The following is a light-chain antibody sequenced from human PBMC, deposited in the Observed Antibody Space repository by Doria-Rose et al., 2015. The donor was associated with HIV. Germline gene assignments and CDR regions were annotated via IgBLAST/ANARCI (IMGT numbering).Light chain of an antibody. CDR2: DVN. J-gene: IGLJ1*01. Sequence: QSALIQPASVSGSPGQSITISCTGASSDVGGFNYVSWYQHHPGKAPKLMMYDVNKRPSEVSNRFSGSKSANTASLTISGLQAEDEADYYCSSYTSSTTFVFGTGTEVTVL. V-gene: IGLV2-14*03. CDR1: SSDVGGFNY. CDR3: SSYTSSTTFV.